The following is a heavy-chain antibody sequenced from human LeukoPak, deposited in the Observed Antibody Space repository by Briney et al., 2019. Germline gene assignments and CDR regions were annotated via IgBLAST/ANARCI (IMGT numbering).Heavy chain of an antibody. J-gene: IGHJ4*02. V-gene: IGHV4-34*01. CDR3: ARHRITMIVVVITTSYFDY. CDR1: GGSFSGYY. CDR2: INHSGST. D-gene: IGHD3-22*01. Sequence: SETLSLTCAVYGGSFSGYYWSWIRQPPGKGLEWIGEINHSGSTNYNPSLKSRVTISVDTSKNQFSLKLSSVTAADTAVYYCARHRITMIVVVITTSYFDYWGQGALVTVSS.